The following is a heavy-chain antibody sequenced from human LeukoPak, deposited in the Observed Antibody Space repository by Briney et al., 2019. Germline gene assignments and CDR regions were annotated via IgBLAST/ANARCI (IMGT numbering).Heavy chain of an antibody. CDR1: GGSISSYY. D-gene: IGHD3-22*01. CDR2: IYYSGST. CDR3: ARSSESYDSSGYYSYYFDY. Sequence: SETLSLTCTVSGGSISSYYWSWIRQPPGKGLEWIGYIYYSGSTNYNPSLKSRISISVDTSKNQFSLKLSSVTAADTAVYYCARSSESYDSSGYYSYYFDYWGQGTLVTVSS. J-gene: IGHJ4*02. V-gene: IGHV4-59*01.